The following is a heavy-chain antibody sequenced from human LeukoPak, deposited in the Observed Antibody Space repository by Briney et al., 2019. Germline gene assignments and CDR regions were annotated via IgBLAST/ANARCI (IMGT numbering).Heavy chain of an antibody. Sequence: ASVKVSCKASGYTFTGYYMHWVRQAPGQGLEWMGWMNPNSGNTGYAQKFQGRVTMTRNTSISTAYMELSSLRSEDTAVYYCARESIVPDYWGRGTLVTVSS. CDR2: MNPNSGNT. CDR3: ARESIVPDY. J-gene: IGHJ4*02. CDR1: GYTFTGYY. V-gene: IGHV1-8*02. D-gene: IGHD6-6*01.